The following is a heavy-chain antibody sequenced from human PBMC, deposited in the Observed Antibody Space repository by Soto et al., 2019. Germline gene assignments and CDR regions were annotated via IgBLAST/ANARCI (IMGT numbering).Heavy chain of an antibody. CDR3: AGLQLGYDDFDI. D-gene: IGHD6-6*01. CDR2: ISSSSRYI. CDR1: GFTFSSYR. J-gene: IGHJ3*02. Sequence: EVQLVESGGGLVKPGGSLRLSCAASGFTFSSYRMNWFRQAPGKGLEWVSSISSSSRYIYYADSVKGRFTISRDNAKNSLYLQMNILRAEDTSVYYCAGLQLGYDDFDIWGQGTMVTVSS. V-gene: IGHV3-21*01.